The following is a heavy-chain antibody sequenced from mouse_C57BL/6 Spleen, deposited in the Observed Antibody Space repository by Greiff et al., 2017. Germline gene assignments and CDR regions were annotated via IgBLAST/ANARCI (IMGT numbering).Heavy chain of an antibody. D-gene: IGHD1-1*01. CDR2: IDPANGNT. CDR1: GFNIKNTY. CDR3: ARPYDGSSYVYAMDY. Sequence: VQLQQSVAELVRPGASVKLSCTASGFNIKNTYMHWVKQRPEQGLEWIGRIDPANGNTKYAPKFQGKATITADTSSNTAYMQLSRLTSEDTAIYYCARPYDGSSYVYAMDYWGQGTSVTVSS. J-gene: IGHJ4*01. V-gene: IGHV14-3*01.